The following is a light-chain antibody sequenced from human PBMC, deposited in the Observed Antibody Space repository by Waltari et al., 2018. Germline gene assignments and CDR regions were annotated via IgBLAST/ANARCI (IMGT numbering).Light chain of an antibody. CDR2: ETP. CDR3: CSFAGNSWV. CDR1: ITDVGIYDL. J-gene: IGLJ3*02. V-gene: IGLV2-23*01. Sequence: QSALTQPASLSGSPGQSITISCTGTITDVGIYDLISWYQQHPGKAPKLLIHETPKRPSGVPSRVSGSKSGNTASLTISGLQPEDEAHYFCCSFAGNSWVFGGGTKLTVL.